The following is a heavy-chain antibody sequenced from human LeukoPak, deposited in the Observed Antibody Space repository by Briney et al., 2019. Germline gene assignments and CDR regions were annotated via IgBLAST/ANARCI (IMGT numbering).Heavy chain of an antibody. V-gene: IGHV3-11*01. CDR2: IGGSGSVV. Sequence: GSLRLSCTASGFTFSSYAMSWIRLTPGKGLEWVSYIGGSGSVVHYADSVKGRFTISRDNAKRSLYLQMDSLRAEDTAVYYCASGGVYSSGWYAYWGQGTLVTVSS. CDR3: ASGGVYSSGWYAY. D-gene: IGHD6-13*01. J-gene: IGHJ4*02. CDR1: GFTFSSYA.